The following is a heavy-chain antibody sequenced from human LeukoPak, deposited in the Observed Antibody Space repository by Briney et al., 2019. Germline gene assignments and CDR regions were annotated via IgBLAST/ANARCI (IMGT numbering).Heavy chain of an antibody. CDR3: ARGGSSTSWGAFDI. CDR2: ISYDGSDK. CDR1: GFTISTYG. Sequence: PGGSLRLSCAASGFTISTYGMHWVRQAPGKGLEWVALISYDGSDKYYADSVKGRFTISRDNSKNTLYLQMNSLRAEDTAVYYCARGGSSTSWGAFDIWGQGTMVTVSS. D-gene: IGHD2-2*01. J-gene: IGHJ3*02. V-gene: IGHV3-30*03.